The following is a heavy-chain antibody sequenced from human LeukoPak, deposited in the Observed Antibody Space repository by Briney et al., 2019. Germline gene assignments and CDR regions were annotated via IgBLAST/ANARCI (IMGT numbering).Heavy chain of an antibody. CDR1: GGSFSGYY. V-gene: IGHV4-34*01. CDR2: INHSGST. D-gene: IGHD5-24*01. Sequence: SETLSLTCAVYGGSFSGYYWSWIRQPPGKGLEWIGEINHSGSTNYNPSLKSRVTISVDTSKNQFSLKLSSVTAADTAVYYCARGRRRWPLDYWGQGTLVTVSS. J-gene: IGHJ4*02. CDR3: ARGRRRWPLDY.